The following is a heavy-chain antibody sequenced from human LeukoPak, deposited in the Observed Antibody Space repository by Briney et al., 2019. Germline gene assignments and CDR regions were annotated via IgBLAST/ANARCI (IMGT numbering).Heavy chain of an antibody. CDR2: ISYDGSNK. J-gene: IGHJ4*02. D-gene: IGHD1-20*01. CDR3: AKARIILDPVTGTSFDY. CDR1: GFTFSSYG. Sequence: GGSLRLSCAASGFTFSSYGMPWVRQAPGKGLEWVAVISYDGSNKYYADSVKGRFTISRDNSKNTLYLQMNSLRAEDTAVYYCAKARIILDPVTGTSFDYWGQGTLVTVSS. V-gene: IGHV3-30*18.